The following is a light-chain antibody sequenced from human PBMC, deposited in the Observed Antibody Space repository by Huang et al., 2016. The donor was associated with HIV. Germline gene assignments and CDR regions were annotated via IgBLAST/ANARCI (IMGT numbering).Light chain of an antibody. CDR3: QQYNDWPLT. V-gene: IGKV3-15*01. Sequence: EIVMTQSPATLSVSPGERATLSCRASQSVSNYLAWYQQKPCQAPRLLIYDASTGATGIPARFSGSGSGTEFTLTISSLQSEDSAVYYCQQYNDWPLTFGGGTKVEIK. CDR2: DAS. CDR1: QSVSNY. J-gene: IGKJ4*01.